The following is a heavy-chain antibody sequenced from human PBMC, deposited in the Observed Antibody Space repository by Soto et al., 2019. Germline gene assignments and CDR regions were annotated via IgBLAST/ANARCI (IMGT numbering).Heavy chain of an antibody. J-gene: IGHJ6*02. Sequence: GGSLRLSCAASGFTFSDYSMNWVRQAPGKGLEWVSYISRSGSDIYYADSVKGRSTISRDKAKNSLFLQMNSLRAEDQAVYYCATAGHCRSTSCQTRYYYYGMDVWGQGTTLTVSS. V-gene: IGHV3-11*01. CDR1: GFTFSDYS. D-gene: IGHD2-2*01. CDR2: ISRSGSDI. CDR3: ATAGHCRSTSCQTRYYYYGMDV.